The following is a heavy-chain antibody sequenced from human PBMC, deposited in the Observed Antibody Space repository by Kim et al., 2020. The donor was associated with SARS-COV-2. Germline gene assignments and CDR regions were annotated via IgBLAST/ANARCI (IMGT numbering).Heavy chain of an antibody. CDR2: K. V-gene: IGHV3-30*03. J-gene: IGHJ6*02. CDR3: ARRQSGQSGLDV. Sequence: KYDARCVKGRLPISRDNSKNTRYLQINSLGAEDTAEYYCARRQSGQSGLDVWGQGTTVTVSS. D-gene: IGHD3-3*01.